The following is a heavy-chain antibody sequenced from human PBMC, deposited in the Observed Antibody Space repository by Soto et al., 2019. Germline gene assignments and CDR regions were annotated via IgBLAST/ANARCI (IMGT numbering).Heavy chain of an antibody. CDR3: ARDSLALFDS. CDR1: DGSVSSGNYY. D-gene: IGHD5-12*01. V-gene: IGHV4-61*01. Sequence: SETLSLTCTVSDGSVSSGNYYWTWIRQPPGKGLEWIGYIHSSGSTLYNPSLKSRVFISVDTSMNQFSLKLTSVTAADTALYFCARDSLALFDSWGQGTLVTVS. J-gene: IGHJ4*02. CDR2: IHSSGST.